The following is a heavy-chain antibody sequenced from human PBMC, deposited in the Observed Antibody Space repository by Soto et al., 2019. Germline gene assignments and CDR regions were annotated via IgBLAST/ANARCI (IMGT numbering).Heavy chain of an antibody. CDR2: IIPIFGTA. Sequence: ASVKVSCKASGGTFSSYAISWVRQAPGQGLEWMGGIIPIFGTANYAQKFQGRVTITADESTSTAYMELSSLRSEDTAVYYCARDPDDFWSGYHNHYGMDVWGQGTTVTVSS. J-gene: IGHJ6*02. D-gene: IGHD3-3*01. V-gene: IGHV1-69*13. CDR1: GGTFSSYA. CDR3: ARDPDDFWSGYHNHYGMDV.